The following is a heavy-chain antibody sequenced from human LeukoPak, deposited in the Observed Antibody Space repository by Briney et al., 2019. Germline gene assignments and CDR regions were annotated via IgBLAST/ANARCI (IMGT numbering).Heavy chain of an antibody. CDR2: INTDGSTT. D-gene: IGHD5-18*01. CDR3: ATQWIYLWEN. J-gene: IGHJ4*02. V-gene: IGHV3-74*01. CDR1: GFTFSSHW. Sequence: PGGSLRLSCAASGFTFSSHWMHWVRQAPGKGLVWVSRINTDGSTTTYADSVKGRFTISRDNAKNTLYLQMNSLRAEDTAVYYCATQWIYLWENWAQGTLVTVSS.